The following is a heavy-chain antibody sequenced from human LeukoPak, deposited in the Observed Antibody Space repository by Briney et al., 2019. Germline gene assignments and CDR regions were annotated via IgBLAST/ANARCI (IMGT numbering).Heavy chain of an antibody. CDR2: IYPGDSDA. D-gene: IGHD5-18*01. CDR3: ARGGYIYGIDY. V-gene: IGHV5-51*01. CDR1: GYRFTSYW. Sequence: PGESLQISCQGSGYRFTSYWIGWVRQLPGTGLEWMGIIYPGDSDARYTPSFHGQVTFSADKSTSTAYLQWSSLKASDTAMYYCARGGYIYGIDYWGQGTLVTVSS. J-gene: IGHJ4*02.